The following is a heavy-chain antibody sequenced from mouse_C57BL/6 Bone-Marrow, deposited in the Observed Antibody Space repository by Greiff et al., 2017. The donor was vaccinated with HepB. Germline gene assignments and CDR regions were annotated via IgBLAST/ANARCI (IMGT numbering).Heavy chain of an antibody. D-gene: IGHD2-3*01. Sequence: EVQLVESGGGLVKPGGSLKLSCAASGFTFSDYGMHWVRQAPEKGLEWVADISSGSSTIYYADTVKGRFTISRDNAKNTLFLQMTSLRSEDTAMYYCARDGAFDYWGQGTTLTVSS. J-gene: IGHJ2*01. CDR1: GFTFSDYG. V-gene: IGHV5-17*01. CDR2: ISSGSSTI. CDR3: ARDGAFDY.